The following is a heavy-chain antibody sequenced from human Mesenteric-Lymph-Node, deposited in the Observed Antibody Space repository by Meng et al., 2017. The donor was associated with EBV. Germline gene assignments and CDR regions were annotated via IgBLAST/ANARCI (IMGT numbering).Heavy chain of an antibody. J-gene: IGHJ4*02. CDR2: ISSSSNYI. D-gene: IGHD6-13*01. V-gene: IGHV3-21*06. Sequence: EVQLVESGGXXXXXGXSLXLSCAASGIFLSSYTMTWVRQAPGKGLEWVSSISSSSNYIHYADSMKGRFTISRDTAKSSLYLQMNSLRAEDTAVYYCARHYASTWFEADPTTAKVPIDYWGQGILVTVSS. CDR1: GIFLSSYT. CDR3: ARHYASTWFEADPTTAKVPIDY.